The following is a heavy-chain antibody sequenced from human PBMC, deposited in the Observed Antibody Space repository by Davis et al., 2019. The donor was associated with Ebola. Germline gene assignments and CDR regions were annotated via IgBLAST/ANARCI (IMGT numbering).Heavy chain of an antibody. V-gene: IGHV1-46*01. CDR2: INPSGGST. CDR1: GYTFTSYY. J-gene: IGHJ6*02. Sequence: ASVKVSCKASGYTFTSYYMHWVRQAPGQGLEWMGIINPSGGSTSYAQKFQGRVTITRDTSASTAYMELSSLRSEDTAVYYCARAANTIFGVVYGMDVWGQGTTVTVSS. CDR3: ARAANTIFGVVYGMDV. D-gene: IGHD3-3*01.